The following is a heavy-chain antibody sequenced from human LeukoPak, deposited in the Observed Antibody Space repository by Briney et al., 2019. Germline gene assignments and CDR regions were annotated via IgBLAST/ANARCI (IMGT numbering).Heavy chain of an antibody. J-gene: IGHJ2*01. CDR2: IYSGGST. D-gene: IGHD2-15*01. CDR3: ARVVVLPGATPRGRYFDL. V-gene: IGHV3-66*01. CDR1: GFTVSSNY. Sequence: GGSLRLSCAASGFTVSSNYMSWVRQAPGKGLEWVSVIYSGGSTYYADSVKGRFTISRDNSKNTMYLQMNSLRAEDTAVYYCARVVVLPGATPRGRYFDLWGRGTLVTVSS.